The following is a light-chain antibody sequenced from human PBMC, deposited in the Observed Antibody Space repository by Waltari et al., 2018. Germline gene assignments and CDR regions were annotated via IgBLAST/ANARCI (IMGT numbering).Light chain of an antibody. CDR2: LGS. Sequence: TQPASVSGSPGQSIAISCRSSQSLLHRNGYNYLDWYLQKSGQSPQLLMYLGSSRASGVPDRFSGSGSGTDFTLKISRVEAEDVGVYYCMQALQTPLTFGGGTKVEIK. CDR3: MQALQTPLT. CDR1: QSLLHRNGYNY. J-gene: IGKJ4*01. V-gene: IGKV2-28*01.